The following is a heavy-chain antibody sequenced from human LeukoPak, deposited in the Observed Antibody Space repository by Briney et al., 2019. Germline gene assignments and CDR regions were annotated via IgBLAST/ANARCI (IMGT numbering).Heavy chain of an antibody. CDR2: INPSGGST. CDR3: AGSSWYGLLYY. V-gene: IGHV1-46*01. J-gene: IGHJ4*02. D-gene: IGHD6-13*01. Sequence: GASVKVSCKASGYTFTSYYMHWVRQAPGQGLEWMGIINPSGGSTSYAQKFQGRVTMARDTSTSTVYMELSSLRSEDTAVYYCAGSSWYGLLYYWGQGTLVTVSS. CDR1: GYTFTSYY.